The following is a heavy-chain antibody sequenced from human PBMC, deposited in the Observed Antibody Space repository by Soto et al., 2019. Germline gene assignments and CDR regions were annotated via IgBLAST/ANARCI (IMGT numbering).Heavy chain of an antibody. CDR1: GGSIISYY. D-gene: IGHD6-6*01. CDR3: ARVMEQLAFDY. J-gene: IGHJ4*02. Sequence: SETLSLTCTVSGGSIISYYWSWILQPAWKGLEWIGRIYTSGSTNYNPSLKSRVTMSVDTSKNQFSLKLSSVTAADTAVYYCARVMEQLAFDYWGQGPLVTVSS. CDR2: IYTSGST. V-gene: IGHV4-4*07.